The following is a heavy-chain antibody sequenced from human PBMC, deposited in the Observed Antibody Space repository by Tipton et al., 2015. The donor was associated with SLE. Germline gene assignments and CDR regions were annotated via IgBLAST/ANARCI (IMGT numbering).Heavy chain of an antibody. CDR2: IHTSGST. J-gene: IGHJ3*02. Sequence: TLSLTCTVSGGSISSGSYYWSWIRQPAGKGLEWIGYIHTSGSTNYNPSLKSRVTISVDTSKNQFSLKLSSVTAADTAVYYCARAGRGAFDIWGQGTMVTVSS. V-gene: IGHV4-61*09. CDR3: ARAGRGAFDI. CDR1: GGSISSGSYY.